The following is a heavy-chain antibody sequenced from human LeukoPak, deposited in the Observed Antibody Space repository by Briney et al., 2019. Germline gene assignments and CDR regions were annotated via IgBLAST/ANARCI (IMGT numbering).Heavy chain of an antibody. CDR1: GGSISSYY. Sequence: PPETLSLTCTVSGGSISSYYWSWIRQPPGRGVEWMGYIYYSGSTNYNPSIKSRVTISVDTSKNQFSLKLSSVTAADTAVYYCARAYYYDSSGYYCDYWGQGTLVTVSS. CDR2: IYYSGST. D-gene: IGHD3-22*01. V-gene: IGHV4-59*01. CDR3: ARAYYYDSSGYYCDY. J-gene: IGHJ4*02.